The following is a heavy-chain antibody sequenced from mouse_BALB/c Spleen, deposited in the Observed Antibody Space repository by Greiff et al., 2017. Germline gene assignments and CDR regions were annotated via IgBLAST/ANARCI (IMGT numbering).Heavy chain of an antibody. D-gene: IGHD2-4*01. CDR1: GFTFSSFG. J-gene: IGHJ2*01. Sequence: EVMLVESGGGLVQPGGSRKLSCAASGFTFSSFGMHWVRQAPDKGLEWVAYISSGSSTIYYADTVKGRFTISRDNPKNTLFLQMTSLRSEDTAMYYCARDYYDYGHFDYWGQGTTLTVSS. CDR3: ARDYYDYGHFDY. V-gene: IGHV5-17*02. CDR2: ISSGSSTI.